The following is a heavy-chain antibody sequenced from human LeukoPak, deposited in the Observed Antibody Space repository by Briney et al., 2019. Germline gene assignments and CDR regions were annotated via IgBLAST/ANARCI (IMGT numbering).Heavy chain of an antibody. J-gene: IGHJ4*02. CDR3: ARAGVVPAAIYF. V-gene: IGHV3-7*01. CDR1: GFPFSSHW. D-gene: IGHD2-2*01. CDR2: IKEDGSEK. Sequence: GGSLRLSCAASGFPFSSHWMSWVRQAPGKGLEWVANIKEDGSEKYFVDSVEGRFTISRDNAKNSVYLQMNSLRAEDTAVYYCARAGVVPAAIYFWGQGTLVTVSS.